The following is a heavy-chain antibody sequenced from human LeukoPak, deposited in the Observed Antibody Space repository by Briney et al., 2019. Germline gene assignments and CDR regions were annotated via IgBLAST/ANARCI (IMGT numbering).Heavy chain of an antibody. CDR3: ARGRGIEARRRYFDY. CDR2: INHSGST. D-gene: IGHD6-6*01. Sequence: SETLSLTCAVYGGSFSGYYWSWIRQPPGKGLEWIGEINHSGSTNYNPSLKSRVTISVDTSKNQFSLKLSSVTAADTAVYYCARGRGIEARRRYFDYWGQGTLVTVSS. J-gene: IGHJ4*02. CDR1: GGSFSGYY. V-gene: IGHV4-34*01.